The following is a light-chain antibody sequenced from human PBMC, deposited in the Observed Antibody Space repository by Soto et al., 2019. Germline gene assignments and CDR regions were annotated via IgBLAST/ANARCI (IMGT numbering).Light chain of an antibody. V-gene: IGLV2-14*01. Sequence: QSALTQPASVSGSPGQSITISCTGTSSDVGGYNFVSWYQHHPGKAPKLVIFGVSHRPSEVSYRFSGSKSDNTASLTISGLQAEDEGYYYCSSYTSAETLVFGGGTQLTVL. CDR2: GVS. CDR3: SSYTSAETLV. CDR1: SSDVGGYNF. J-gene: IGLJ2*01.